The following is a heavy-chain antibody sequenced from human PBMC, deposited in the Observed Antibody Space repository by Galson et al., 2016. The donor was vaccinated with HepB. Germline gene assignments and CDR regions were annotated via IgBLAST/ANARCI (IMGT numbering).Heavy chain of an antibody. V-gene: IGHV3-30-3*01. CDR3: ARANVRGYCSGGSCPWADY. Sequence: SLRLSCAASGFTFISYAMHWVRQAPGMGLEWVALISYDGNNKYYADSVKGRFTISRDNSKNTLYLQMNSLRAADTAVYYCARANVRGYCSGGSCPWADYWGQGTLVTVS. CDR1: GFTFISYA. CDR2: ISYDGNNK. D-gene: IGHD2-15*01. J-gene: IGHJ4*02.